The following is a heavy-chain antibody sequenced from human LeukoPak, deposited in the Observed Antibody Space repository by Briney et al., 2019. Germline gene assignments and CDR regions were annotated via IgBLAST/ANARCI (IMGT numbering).Heavy chain of an antibody. CDR3: AREGNYYFDY. Sequence: PGGSLRLSCAASGFTFSSYSMNWVRQAPGKGLEWVSSISSSSSYIYYADSVKGRFTISRDNAKNSLILQMNGLRAEDTGVYYCAREGNYYFDYWGQGTLVTVSS. V-gene: IGHV3-21*01. CDR1: GFTFSSYS. D-gene: IGHD1-7*01. CDR2: ISSSSSYI. J-gene: IGHJ4*02.